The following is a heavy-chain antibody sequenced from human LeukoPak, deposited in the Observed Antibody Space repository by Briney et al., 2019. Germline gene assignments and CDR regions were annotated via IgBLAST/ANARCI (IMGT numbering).Heavy chain of an antibody. J-gene: IGHJ4*02. V-gene: IGHV1-18*01. CDR3: ARDLKSSGWYRRGDY. D-gene: IGHD6-19*01. CDR2: ISAYNGNT. Sequence: ASVKVSCMASGYTFTSYGISWVRQAPGQGLEWMGCISAYNGNTNYAQKLQGRVTMTTDTSTSTAYMELRSLRSDDTAVYYCARDLKSSGWYRRGDYWGQGTLVAVSS. CDR1: GYTFTSYG.